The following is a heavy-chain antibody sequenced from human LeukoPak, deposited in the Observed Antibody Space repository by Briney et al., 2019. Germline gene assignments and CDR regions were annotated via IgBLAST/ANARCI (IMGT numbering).Heavy chain of an antibody. J-gene: IGHJ6*02. D-gene: IGHD6-19*01. V-gene: IGHV5-51*01. CDR1: GYSFTSYW. CDR3: ATHTSQVGYSSGWPHQRWELPYYYYYGMDV. CDR2: IYPGDSDT. Sequence: GESLKISCKGSGYSFTSYWIGWVRQMPGKGLEWMGIIYPGDSDTRYSPSFQGQVTISADKSISTAYLQWSSLKASDTAMYYCATHTSQVGYSSGWPHQRWELPYYYYYGMDVWGQGTTVTVSS.